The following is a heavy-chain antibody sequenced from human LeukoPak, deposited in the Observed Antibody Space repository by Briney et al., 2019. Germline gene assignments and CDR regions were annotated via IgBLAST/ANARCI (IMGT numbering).Heavy chain of an antibody. J-gene: IGHJ6*04. CDR2: IYHSGST. CDR1: GYSISSGYY. D-gene: IGHD2-2*01. Sequence: SETLSLTCAVSGYSISSGYYWGWIRQPPGKGLVWIGSIYHSGSTYYNPSLKSRVTISVDTSKNQFSLKLSSVTAADTAVYYCARDGIVVVPAAHYYYGMDVWGKGTTVTVSS. CDR3: ARDGIVVVPAAHYYYGMDV. V-gene: IGHV4-38-2*02.